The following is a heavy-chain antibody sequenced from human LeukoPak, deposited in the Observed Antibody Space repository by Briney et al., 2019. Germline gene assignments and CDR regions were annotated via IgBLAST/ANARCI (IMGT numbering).Heavy chain of an antibody. Sequence: ASVKVSCKASGYTFTSYDINWVRQATGQGLEWMGWMNPNSGNTGYAQKFQGRVTMTRNTSISTAYMELSSLRSEDTAVYYCARVWNHYYYYYMDVWGKGTTVTISS. V-gene: IGHV1-8*02. D-gene: IGHD1-1*01. CDR2: MNPNSGNT. CDR1: GYTFTSYD. J-gene: IGHJ6*03. CDR3: ARVWNHYYYYYMDV.